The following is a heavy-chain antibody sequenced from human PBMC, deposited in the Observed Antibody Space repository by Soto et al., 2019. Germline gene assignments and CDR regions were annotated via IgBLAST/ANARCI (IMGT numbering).Heavy chain of an antibody. CDR2: ISANNDHT. CDR1: GYTLNTYG. J-gene: IGHJ4*02. CDR3: ASGAYFDY. Sequence: QVQLVQSGAEVKKPGASVKVSCKASGYTLNTYGITWVRQAPGQGLERMGWISANNDHTNYPQKLQGRVTMTTDTSTSTAHTELRSLTSDDAAVYSCASGAYFDYWGQGTLVTVST. D-gene: IGHD3-10*01. V-gene: IGHV1-18*01.